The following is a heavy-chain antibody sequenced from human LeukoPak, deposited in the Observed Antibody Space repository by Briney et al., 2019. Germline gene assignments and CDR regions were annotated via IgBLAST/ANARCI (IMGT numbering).Heavy chain of an antibody. J-gene: IGHJ3*02. D-gene: IGHD2-2*02. CDR3: ARKYCSSTICYNAFDS. Sequence: PSHTLSLTCTVSGDSISRGGYYWRWIRQPPGRGVESFGYIYHTGSNYYNPSLKRRVSISVDRSKNQFSLNLSSVTAADTAVYYCARKYCSSTICYNAFDSWGHGTMVTVSS. CDR1: GDSISRGGYY. V-gene: IGHV4-30-2*01. CDR2: IYHTGSN.